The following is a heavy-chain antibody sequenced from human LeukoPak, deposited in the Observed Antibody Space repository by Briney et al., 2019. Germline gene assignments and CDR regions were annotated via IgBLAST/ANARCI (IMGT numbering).Heavy chain of an antibody. CDR1: GYSISSGYY. J-gene: IGHJ3*02. V-gene: IGHV4-38-2*02. CDR3: ARTRTLPPVYYDFWSGSAFDI. Sequence: SETLSLTCTVSGYSISSGYYWGWIRPPPGKGLEWIGSIYHSGSTYYNPSLKSRVTISVDTSKNQFSLKLSSVTAADTAVYYCARTRTLPPVYYDFWSGSAFDIWGQGTMVTVSS. CDR2: IYHSGST. D-gene: IGHD3-3*01.